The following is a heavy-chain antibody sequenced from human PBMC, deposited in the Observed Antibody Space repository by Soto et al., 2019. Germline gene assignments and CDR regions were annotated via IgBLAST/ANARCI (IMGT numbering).Heavy chain of an antibody. V-gene: IGHV5-51*01. CDR2: IYPGDSDT. CDR3: SRHISHLRYNYYAMDV. J-gene: IGHJ6*02. Sequence: PGESLKISCQGSGYTLTDYWLGWVRQLPWKGLEWMGIIYPGDSDTRYSPSFQGHVTITVDKSTSTAYLQWNTLKASDTAMYYCSRHISHLRYNYYAMDVWGQGTTVTVSS. CDR1: GYTLTDYW.